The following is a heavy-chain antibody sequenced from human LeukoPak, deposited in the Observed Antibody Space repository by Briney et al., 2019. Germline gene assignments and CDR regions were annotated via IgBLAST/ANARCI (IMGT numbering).Heavy chain of an antibody. CDR1: GGSISSTTYY. D-gene: IGHD1-26*01. CDR2: VHYTGRA. CDR3: ARGSRRLADFHY. V-gene: IGHV4-39*01. Sequence: SETLSLTCSVFGGSISSTTYYWVWIRQPPGKGLECIASVHYTGRAYYNPSLKSRVTISVDTSKNQFSLELSSVTAADTAVYYCARGSRRLADFHYWGQGTLSPSP. J-gene: IGHJ4*02.